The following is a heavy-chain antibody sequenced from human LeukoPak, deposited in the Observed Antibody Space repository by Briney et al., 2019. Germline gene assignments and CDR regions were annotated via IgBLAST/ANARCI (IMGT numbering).Heavy chain of an antibody. CDR2: IYGGGST. CDR3: ASAREYCISTNCYEYFQH. J-gene: IGHJ1*01. V-gene: IGHV3-53*01. CDR1: GFTVRSNS. D-gene: IGHD2-2*01. Sequence: GGSLRLSCAASGFTVRSNSMSWVRQAPGKGLDWVSVIYGGGSTYYADSVNGRFTISRDSSKNTLYLQMNSLRAEDTAVYYCASAREYCISTNCYEYFQHWGQGTLVTVSS.